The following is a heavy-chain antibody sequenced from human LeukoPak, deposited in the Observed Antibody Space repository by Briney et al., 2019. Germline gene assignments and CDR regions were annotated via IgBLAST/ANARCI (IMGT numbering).Heavy chain of an antibody. J-gene: IGHJ4*02. CDR3: ARDGGDDLN. Sequence: PGGSLRLSCAASGFTFSSYSMNWGRQAPGRGLEWVSYISSSSSTIYYADSVKGRFTISRDNSKNSLYLQMNSLRAEDTAVYYCARDGGDDLNWGQGTPVTVSS. CDR1: GFTFSSYS. CDR2: ISSSSSTI. V-gene: IGHV3-48*01. D-gene: IGHD2-21*01.